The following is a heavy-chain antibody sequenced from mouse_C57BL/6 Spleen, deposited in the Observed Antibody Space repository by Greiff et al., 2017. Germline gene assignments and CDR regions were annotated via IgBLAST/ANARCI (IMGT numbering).Heavy chain of an antibody. J-gene: IGHJ4*01. CDR2: IYPYNGVS. CDR1: GYSFTGYY. Sequence: EVKLMESGPELVKPGASVKISCKASGYSFTGYYMHWVKQSHGNILDWIGYIYPYNGVSSYNQKFKGKATLTVDKSSSTAYMELRSLTSEDSAVYYCARKGGQGNYAMDYWGQGTSVTVSS. V-gene: IGHV1-31*01. D-gene: IGHD3-3*01. CDR3: ARKGGQGNYAMDY.